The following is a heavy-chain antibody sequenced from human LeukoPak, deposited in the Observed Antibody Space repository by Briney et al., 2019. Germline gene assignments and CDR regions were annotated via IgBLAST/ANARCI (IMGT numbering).Heavy chain of an antibody. CDR2: IYYSGST. CDR1: GGSISSYY. J-gene: IGHJ3*02. V-gene: IGHV4-59*01. CDR3: ARDRGYPLGAFDI. D-gene: IGHD5-12*01. Sequence: PPETLSLTCTVSGGSISSYYWSWIRQPPGKGLEWIGYIYYSGSTNYNPSLKSRVTISVDTSKNQFSLKLSSVTAADTAVYYCARDRGYPLGAFDIWGQGTMVTVSS.